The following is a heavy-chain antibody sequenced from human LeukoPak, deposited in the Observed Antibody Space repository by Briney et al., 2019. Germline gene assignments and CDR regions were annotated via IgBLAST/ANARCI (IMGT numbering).Heavy chain of an antibody. CDR1: GFNFIDYS. CDR2: IGISSGNT. Sequence: PGGSLRLSCAASGFNFIDYSMNWVRQAPGKGLEWISYIGISSGNTKYADSVKGRFTISRDNAKNSLYLQMNSLRAEDTAVYYCARVPPTSSDYWGQGTLVTVSS. V-gene: IGHV3-48*04. D-gene: IGHD2-2*01. CDR3: ARVPPTSSDY. J-gene: IGHJ4*02.